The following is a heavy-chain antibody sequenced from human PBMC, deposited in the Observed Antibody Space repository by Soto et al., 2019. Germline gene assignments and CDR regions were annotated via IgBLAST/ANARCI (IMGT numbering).Heavy chain of an antibody. CDR3: GRVQLRNWFDL. D-gene: IGHD6-19*01. CDR1: GGSFSGYY. J-gene: IGHJ5*02. V-gene: IGHV4-34*01. Sequence: SETLSLTCAVYGGSFSGYYWSWIRQPPGKGLEWIGEINHSGSTNYNPSLKSRVTISVDTSKNQFSLKLSSVTAADTAVYYCGRVQLRNWFDLWGQGTLVTVSS. CDR2: INHSGST.